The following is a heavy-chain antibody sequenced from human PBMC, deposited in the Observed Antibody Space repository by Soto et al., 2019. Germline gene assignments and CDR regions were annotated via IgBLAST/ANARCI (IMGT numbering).Heavy chain of an antibody. CDR2: SYPGDSDA. Sequence: GESLKISCKGSGFSFSNYWIGWVRQMPGKGLEWMGISYPGDSDARYSPSFQGQVTISADKSISTAYLHWSSLKASGTAMYYCAREAGGSLGPYYYGMDVWGQGTTGTVSS. V-gene: IGHV5-51*01. CDR1: GFSFSNYW. D-gene: IGHD3-16*01. CDR3: AREAGGSLGPYYYGMDV. J-gene: IGHJ6*02.